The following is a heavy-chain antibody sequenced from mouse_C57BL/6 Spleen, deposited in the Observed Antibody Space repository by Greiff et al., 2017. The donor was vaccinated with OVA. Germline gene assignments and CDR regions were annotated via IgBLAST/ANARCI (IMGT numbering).Heavy chain of an antibody. Sequence: QVQLQQPGAELVKPGASVKLSCKASGYTFTSYWMHWVKQRPGQGLEWLGMIHPNSGSTNYNEKFKSKATLTVDKSSSTADMQLSSRTSEEAAVEYCAREGGYDGGFADWGQGTLVTVSA. V-gene: IGHV1-64*01. J-gene: IGHJ3*01. CDR1: GYTFTSYW. CDR2: IHPNSGST. CDR3: AREGGYDGGFAD. D-gene: IGHD2-2*01.